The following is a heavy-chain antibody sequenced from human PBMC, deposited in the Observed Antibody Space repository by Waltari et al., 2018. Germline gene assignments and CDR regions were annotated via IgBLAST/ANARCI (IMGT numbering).Heavy chain of an antibody. J-gene: IGHJ4*02. Sequence: QVQLQESGPGLVKPSETLSLTCAVSGYSISSGYYWGWIRPPPGKGLEWIGSIYHSGSTYYNPSLKSRVTISVDTSKNQFSLKLSSVTAADTAVYYCARDRVKGYYYDSSGYYPFDYWGQGTLVTVSS. D-gene: IGHD3-22*01. V-gene: IGHV4-38-2*02. CDR3: ARDRVKGYYYDSSGYYPFDY. CDR2: IYHSGST. CDR1: GYSISSGYY.